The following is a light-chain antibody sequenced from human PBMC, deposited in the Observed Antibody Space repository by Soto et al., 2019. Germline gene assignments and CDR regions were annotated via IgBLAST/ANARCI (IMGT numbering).Light chain of an antibody. CDR3: QQYGSSPLT. J-gene: IGKJ4*01. CDR2: GAS. V-gene: IGKV3-20*01. Sequence: EIVLTQSPGTLSLSPGERATLSCRASQSVSSSYLAWYQQKPGQAPRLLIYGASSRATGMPDRFSGSGSATDFTLTISRLEPEDFAVYYCQQYGSSPLTFGGGTKVEIK. CDR1: QSVSSSY.